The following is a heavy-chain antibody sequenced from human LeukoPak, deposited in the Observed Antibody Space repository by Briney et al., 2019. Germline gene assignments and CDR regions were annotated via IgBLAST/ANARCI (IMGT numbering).Heavy chain of an antibody. D-gene: IGHD3-9*01. Sequence: GGSLRLSCAASGFTFSSYSMNWVRQAPGKGLEWVSVIYSGGSTYYADSVKGRFTTSRDNSKNTLYLQMNSLRAEDTAVYYCARDYYDILTGHAFDIWGQGTMVTVSS. CDR2: IYSGGST. CDR1: GFTFSSYS. J-gene: IGHJ3*02. V-gene: IGHV3-53*01. CDR3: ARDYYDILTGHAFDI.